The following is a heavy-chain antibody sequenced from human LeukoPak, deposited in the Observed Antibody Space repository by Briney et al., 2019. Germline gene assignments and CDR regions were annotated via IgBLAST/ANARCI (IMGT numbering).Heavy chain of an antibody. CDR3: AREGTSLYDAFDI. Sequence: SETLSLTCTVSGGSISSYYWSWIRQPPGKGLEWIGYIYYSGSTNYNPSLKSRVTISVDTSKNQFSLKLSSVTAADTAVYYCAREGTSLYDAFDIWGQGTMVTVSS. CDR2: IYYSGST. V-gene: IGHV4-59*01. D-gene: IGHD2-8*01. J-gene: IGHJ3*02. CDR1: GGSISSYY.